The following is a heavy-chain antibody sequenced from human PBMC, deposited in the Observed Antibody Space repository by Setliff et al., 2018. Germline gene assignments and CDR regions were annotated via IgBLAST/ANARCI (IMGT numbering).Heavy chain of an antibody. CDR1: TFISTTYT. D-gene: IGHD1-26*01. CDR3: AKDPAEVGGPRAFQYGMDV. J-gene: IGHJ6*02. CDR2: VSGSEDST. V-gene: IGHV3-23*01. Sequence: PGESLKISCAASTFISTTYTMIWVRQAPGKGLEWVSSVSGSEDSTYYADSVKGRFTISRDGSRNTVYLQMNRLRVDDTALYFCAKDPAEVGGPRAFQYGMDVWGQGTTVTVS.